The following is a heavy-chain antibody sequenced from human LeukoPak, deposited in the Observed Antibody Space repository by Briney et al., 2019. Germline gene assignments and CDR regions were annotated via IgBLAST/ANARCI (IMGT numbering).Heavy chain of an antibody. V-gene: IGHV3-21*01. J-gene: IGHJ6*03. D-gene: IGHD3-22*01. CDR1: GFTFSSYA. CDR2: ISSSSSYI. CDR3: ASSGSLYYYYMDV. Sequence: KPGGSLRLSCAASGFTFSSYAMSWVRQAPGKGLEWVSSISSSSSYIYYADSVKGRFTISRDNAKNSLYLQMNSLRAEDTAVYYCASSGSLYYYYMDVWGKGTTVTVSS.